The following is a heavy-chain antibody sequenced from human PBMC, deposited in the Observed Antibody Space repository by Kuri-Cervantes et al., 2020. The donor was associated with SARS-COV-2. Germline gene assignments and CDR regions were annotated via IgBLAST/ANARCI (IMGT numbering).Heavy chain of an antibody. D-gene: IGHD2-2*01. CDR2: IIPLFGTT. CDR1: GGTFSSYA. CDR3: ARPYCSITTCYDGTFDS. V-gene: IGHV1-69*06. Sequence: SVKVSCKASGGTFSSYAVTWVRQVPGQGLEWMGRIIPLFGTTIYAEKFRGRVTLTADRSINTAYMELSSLRSEDTAVYYCARPYCSITTCYDGTFDSWGQGTLVTASS. J-gene: IGHJ4*02.